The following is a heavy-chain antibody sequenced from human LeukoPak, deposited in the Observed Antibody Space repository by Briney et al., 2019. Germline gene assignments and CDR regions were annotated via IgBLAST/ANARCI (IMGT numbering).Heavy chain of an antibody. CDR3: VKDSPPRYSGSPPAY. Sequence: GGSLRLSCAASGFTFSSYWMSWVRQAPGKGLEWVANINKDGGEKYYVDSVKGRFTISRDNAKNSLYLQMNSLKADDTAVYYCVKDSPPRYSGSPPAYWGQGTLVTVSS. D-gene: IGHD1-26*01. CDR1: GFTFSSYW. J-gene: IGHJ4*02. CDR2: INKDGGEK. V-gene: IGHV3-7*03.